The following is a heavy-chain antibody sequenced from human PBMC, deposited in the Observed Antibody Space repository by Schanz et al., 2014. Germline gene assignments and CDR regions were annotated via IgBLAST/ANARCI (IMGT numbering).Heavy chain of an antibody. Sequence: QVQLVESGGGVVQPGRSLRLSCAASGFTFSSYGMHWVRQSPGKGLEWVALISYDGSNKYYADSVKGRFTISRDSSKNCLYLQMNSLRAEDTALYYCARHTAQSCIGTSCFECFQHWGQGALVTVSS. V-gene: IGHV3-30*03. J-gene: IGHJ1*01. D-gene: IGHD2-2*01. CDR1: GFTFSSYG. CDR3: ARHTAQSCIGTSCFECFQH. CDR2: ISYDGSNK.